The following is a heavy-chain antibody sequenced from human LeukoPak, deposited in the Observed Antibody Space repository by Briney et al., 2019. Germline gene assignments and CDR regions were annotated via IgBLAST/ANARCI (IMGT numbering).Heavy chain of an antibody. Sequence: AGESLKISCKGSGYNFTSYWIGWVRQMPGKGLEWRGIIFPGDSDTRYSPSFQGQVTISADKPISTAYLQWSSLKASDTAMYYCATRRITMVRGVQYNWFDHWGQGTLVTVSS. V-gene: IGHV5-51*01. J-gene: IGHJ5*02. CDR3: ATRRITMVRGVQYNWFDH. D-gene: IGHD3-10*01. CDR1: GYNFTSYW. CDR2: IFPGDSDT.